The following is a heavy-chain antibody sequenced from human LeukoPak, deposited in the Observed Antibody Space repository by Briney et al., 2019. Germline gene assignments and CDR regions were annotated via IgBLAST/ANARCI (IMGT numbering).Heavy chain of an antibody. J-gene: IGHJ4*02. CDR3: ASTPYPWKGGDDY. CDR2: INHSGST. CDR1: GGSFSGYY. Sequence: PSETLSLTCAVYGGSFSGYYWSWIRQPPGKGLEWIGEINHSGSTNYNPSLKSRVTISVDTSKNQFSLKLSSVTAADTAVYYCASTPYPWKGGDDYWGQGTLVTVSS. D-gene: IGHD3-10*01. V-gene: IGHV4-34*01.